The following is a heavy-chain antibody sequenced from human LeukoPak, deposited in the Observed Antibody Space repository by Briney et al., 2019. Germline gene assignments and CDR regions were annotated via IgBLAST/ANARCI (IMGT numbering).Heavy chain of an antibody. CDR3: ASGEGHRGFDY. J-gene: IGHJ4*02. V-gene: IGHV3-30*05. CDR2: ISNDGSNK. Sequence: GALRIPCSGSWFTFRCYCMDLVRPGPSKGLEWVAVISNDGSNKYYADSVKGRFTISRDNSKNTLYLQMNSLRAEDTAVYYCASGEGHRGFDYWGQGTLVTVSS. D-gene: IGHD3-10*01. CDR1: WFTFRCYC.